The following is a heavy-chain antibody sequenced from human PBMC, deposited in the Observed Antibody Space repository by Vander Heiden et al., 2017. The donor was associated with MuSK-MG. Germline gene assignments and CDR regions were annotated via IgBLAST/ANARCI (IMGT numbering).Heavy chain of an antibody. CDR2: IRGSDDNT. V-gene: IGHV3-23*01. CDR1: GFPFSSYG. D-gene: IGHD2-15*01. CDR3: AKDRASSGWRFDL. J-gene: IGHJ2*01. Sequence: EVQLLASGGGLVQPGGSLRLSCAASGFPFSSYGMGWVRQAPGKGLEWVSAIRGSDDNTYYADSVKGRFTISRDNSKNTLYLQMNSLRVEDTAVYYCAKDRASSGWRFDLWGRGTLVTVSS.